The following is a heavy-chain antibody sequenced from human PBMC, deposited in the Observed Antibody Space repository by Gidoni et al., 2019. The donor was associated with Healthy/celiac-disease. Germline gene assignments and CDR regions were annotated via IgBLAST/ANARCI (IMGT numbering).Heavy chain of an antibody. CDR1: GFPFDDYT. D-gene: IGHD4-4*01. CDR3: AKGMVTTDWYFDL. Sequence: EVQLVESGGVVVQPGGSLRLSCSASGFPFDDYTMHWVRQAPGKGLEWVSLISWDGGSTYYADSVKGRFTIARDNSKNSRYLQMNSLRTEDTALYYCAKGMVTTDWYFDLWGRGTLVTGSS. J-gene: IGHJ2*01. CDR2: ISWDGGST. V-gene: IGHV3-43*01.